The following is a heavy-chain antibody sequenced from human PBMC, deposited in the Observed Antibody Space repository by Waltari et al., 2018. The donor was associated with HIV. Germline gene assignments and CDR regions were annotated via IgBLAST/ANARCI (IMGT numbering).Heavy chain of an antibody. CDR2: VNHVGSA. J-gene: IGHJ6*02. D-gene: IGHD6-13*01. CDR3: VRGYAAAAPYYGLDV. V-gene: IGHV4-34*02. Sequence: VRLESWGTGPLKPSETLSLSCSVYGGSFRGYYWSWIRQFPERGLDWIAEVNHVGSAKYNPSLESRVSISVDTSKKQFYLKVRSVTAADTAVYYCVRGYAAAAPYYGLDVWGQGTAVSVSS. CDR1: GGSFRGYY.